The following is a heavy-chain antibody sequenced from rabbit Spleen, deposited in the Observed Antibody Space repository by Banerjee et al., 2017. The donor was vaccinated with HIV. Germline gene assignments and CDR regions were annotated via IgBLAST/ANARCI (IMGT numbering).Heavy chain of an antibody. CDR3: AREVEIYGGYAGSGYPNYGMDL. CDR2: AYAGSSST. CDR1: AFSFTSTYY. J-gene: IGHJ6*01. V-gene: IGHV1S45*01. Sequence: QEQLVESGGGLVQPEGSLTLTCTASAFSFTSTYYMCWVRQAPGKGLEWVACAYAGSSSTYSATWAKGRFTISKTSSTTVTLQMTSLTAADTATYFCAREVEIYGGYAGSGYPNYGMDLWGPGTLVTVS. D-gene: IGHD4-2*01.